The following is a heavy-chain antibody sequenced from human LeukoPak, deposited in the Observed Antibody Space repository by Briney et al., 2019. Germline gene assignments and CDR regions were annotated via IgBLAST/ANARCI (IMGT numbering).Heavy chain of an antibody. D-gene: IGHD5-24*01. Sequence: GGSLRLSCAASGFTFSSYAMSWVRQAPGKGLEWVSYISSSGSTIYYADSVKGRFTISRDNAKNSLYLQMNSLRAEDTAVYYCARQDGTSVCFDYWGQGTLVTVSS. J-gene: IGHJ4*02. CDR1: GFTFSSYA. V-gene: IGHV3-48*04. CDR3: ARQDGTSVCFDY. CDR2: ISSSGSTI.